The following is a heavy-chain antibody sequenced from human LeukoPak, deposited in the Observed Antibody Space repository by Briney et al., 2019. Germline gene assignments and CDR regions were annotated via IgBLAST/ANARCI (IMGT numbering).Heavy chain of an antibody. J-gene: IGHJ5*02. CDR3: ARVSSIAAAGRENWFDP. V-gene: IGHV1-2*02. CDR1: GYTFTGYY. CDR2: INPNSGGT. D-gene: IGHD6-13*01. Sequence: ASVKVSCKASGYTFTGYYMHWVRQAPGQGLEWMGWINPNSGGTNYAQKLQGRVTMTRDTSISTAYMELSRLRSDDTAVYYCARVSSIAAAGRENWFDPWGQGTLVTVSS.